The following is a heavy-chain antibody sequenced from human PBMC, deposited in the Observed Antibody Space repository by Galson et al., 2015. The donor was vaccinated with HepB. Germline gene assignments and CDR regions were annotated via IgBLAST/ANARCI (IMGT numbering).Heavy chain of an antibody. CDR3: ARSYCSSTSCLPTDY. V-gene: IGHV3-7*03. J-gene: IGHJ4*02. Sequence: SLRLSCAASGFTFSSYWMSWVRQAPGKGLEWVANIKQDGSEKYYVDSVKGRFTISRDNAKNSLYLQMNSLRAEDTAVYYCARSYCSSTSCLPTDYWGQGTLVTVSS. CDR2: IKQDGSEK. CDR1: GFTFSSYW. D-gene: IGHD2-2*01.